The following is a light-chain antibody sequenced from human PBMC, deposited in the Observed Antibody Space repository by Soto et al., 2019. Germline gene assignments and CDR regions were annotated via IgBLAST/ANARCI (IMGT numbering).Light chain of an antibody. CDR1: TSDIGGYNY. J-gene: IGLJ1*01. Sequence: QSALTQPASVSGPPGQSITISCTATTSDIGGYNYVSWYQQHPGKAPKLMIYDVTRRPSGVSNRFSGSKSGNTASLTISGLQAEDEADYYCSSDISSSAPYVCGTGTKVTVL. CDR3: SSDISSSAPYV. V-gene: IGLV2-14*01. CDR2: DVT.